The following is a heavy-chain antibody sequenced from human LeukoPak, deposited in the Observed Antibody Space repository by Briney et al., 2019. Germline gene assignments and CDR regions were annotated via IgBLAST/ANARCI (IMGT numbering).Heavy chain of an antibody. J-gene: IGHJ4*02. Sequence: GGSLRLSCAASGFTFSSYAMNWVRQAPGKGLEWLSVIYNGYYTYYADTVKGRFTISRDNSKSTLYLQMNSLRVEDTAVYYCATSSYGAYFDYWGQGTPVTVSS. CDR1: GFTFSSYA. CDR3: ATSSYGAYFDY. CDR2: IYNGYYT. D-gene: IGHD4-17*01. V-gene: IGHV3-53*01.